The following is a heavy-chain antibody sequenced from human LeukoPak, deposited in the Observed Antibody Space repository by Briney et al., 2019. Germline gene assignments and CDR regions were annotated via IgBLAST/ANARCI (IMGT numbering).Heavy chain of an antibody. CDR2: IKGDGSEK. CDR1: GFTFSSYW. J-gene: IGHJ5*02. CDR3: ARDEYRSRWLHP. D-gene: IGHD5-24*01. Sequence: GGSLRLSCAASGFTFSSYWMRWVRLAPGKGREGVANIKGDGSEKWYADSVKGRFTISRDNAQNSVHLQMNSLRAEDTAVYHCARDEYRSRWLHPWGQGTLVTVTS. V-gene: IGHV3-7*01.